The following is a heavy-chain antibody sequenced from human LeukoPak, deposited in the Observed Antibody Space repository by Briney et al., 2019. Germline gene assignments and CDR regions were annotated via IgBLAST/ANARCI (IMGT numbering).Heavy chain of an antibody. J-gene: IGHJ4*02. CDR2: MNPNSGNT. V-gene: IGHV1-8*01. CDR3: ARGGDDSSGYCLD. D-gene: IGHD3-22*01. Sequence: ASVKVSCKASGYTFTSYDINWVRQATGQGLEWMGWMNPNSGNTGYAQKFQGRVTMTRDTSTSTVYMELSSLRSEDTAVYYCARGGDDSSGYCLDWGQGTLVTASS. CDR1: GYTFTSYD.